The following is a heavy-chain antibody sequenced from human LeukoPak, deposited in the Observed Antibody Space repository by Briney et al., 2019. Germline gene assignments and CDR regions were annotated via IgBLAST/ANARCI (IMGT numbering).Heavy chain of an antibody. CDR3: ARDVPYFWSGQYYFDY. Sequence: GASVKVSCKASGYTFTSYGISWVRQAPGQGLEWMGWINPNSGGTNYAQKFQGRVTMTRDTSISTAYMELSRLRSDDTAVYYCARDVPYFWSGQYYFDYWGQGTLVTVSS. D-gene: IGHD3-3*01. CDR2: INPNSGGT. V-gene: IGHV1-2*02. CDR1: GYTFTSYG. J-gene: IGHJ4*02.